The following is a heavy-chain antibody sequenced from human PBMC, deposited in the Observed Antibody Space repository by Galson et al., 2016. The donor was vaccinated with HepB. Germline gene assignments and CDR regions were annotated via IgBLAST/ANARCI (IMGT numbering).Heavy chain of an antibody. J-gene: IGHJ4*02. D-gene: IGHD1-1*01. CDR2: INPTGGST. Sequence: SVKVSCKASGYIFSTYGISWVRQAPGQGLEWMGIINPTGGSTIYAEKFQGRLTMTRDKSTSTFYMDLSSLRSEDTAMYYCARDSDTTGDFWGQGTLVAVSS. CDR3: ARDSDTTGDF. CDR1: GYIFSTYG. V-gene: IGHV1-46*01.